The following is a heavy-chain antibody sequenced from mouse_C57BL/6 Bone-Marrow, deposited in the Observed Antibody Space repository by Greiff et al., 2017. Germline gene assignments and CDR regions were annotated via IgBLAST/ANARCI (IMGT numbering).Heavy chain of an antibody. Sequence: VQLQQSGPGLVKPSQSLSLSCSVTGYSITSGYYWNWIRQFPGNKLEWMGYISYDGSNNYNPSLKNRITITRDTSENQFFLKLNSVTTEDTATYYCARGYGSSYYFDYWGQGTTLTVSA. D-gene: IGHD1-1*01. CDR2: ISYDGSN. J-gene: IGHJ2*01. CDR3: ARGYGSSYYFDY. CDR1: GYSITSGYY. V-gene: IGHV3-6*01.